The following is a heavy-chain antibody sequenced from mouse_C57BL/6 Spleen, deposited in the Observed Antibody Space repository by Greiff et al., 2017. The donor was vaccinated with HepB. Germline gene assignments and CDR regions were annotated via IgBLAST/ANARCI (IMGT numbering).Heavy chain of an antibody. CDR2: IYPGDGDT. D-gene: IGHD1-2*01. CDR3: ARGYDWFAY. V-gene: IGHV1-82*01. J-gene: IGHJ3*01. CDR1: GYAFSSSW. Sequence: VQLQQSGPELVKPGASVKISCKASGYAFSSSWMNWVKQRPGKGLEWIGRIYPGDGDTNYNGKFKGKATLTEDKSSSTAYMQLSSLTSEDSAVYFCARGYDWFAYWGQGTLVTVSA.